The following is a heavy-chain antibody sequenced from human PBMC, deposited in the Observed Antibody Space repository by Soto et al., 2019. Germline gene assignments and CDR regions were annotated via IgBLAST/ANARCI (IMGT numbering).Heavy chain of an antibody. V-gene: IGHV3-30*18. CDR3: ANNLKRGYSGYDFDYYYYGMDV. CDR2: ISYDGSNK. D-gene: IGHD5-12*01. J-gene: IGHJ6*02. CDR1: GFTFSSYG. Sequence: GSLRLSCAASGFTFSSYGMHWVRQAPGKGLEWVAVISYDGSNKYYADSVKGRFTISRDNSKNTLYLQMNSLRAEDTAVYYCANNLKRGYSGYDFDYYYYGMDVWGQGTTVTVSS.